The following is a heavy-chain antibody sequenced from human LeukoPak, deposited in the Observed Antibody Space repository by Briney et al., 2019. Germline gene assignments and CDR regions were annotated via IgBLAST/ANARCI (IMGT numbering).Heavy chain of an antibody. CDR2: INHSGST. J-gene: IGHJ4*02. CDR3: ARGRGRRLLRSYFDY. V-gene: IGHV4-34*01. Sequence: SETLSLTCAVYGGSFSGYYWSWIRQPPGKGPEWIGEINHSGSTNYNPSLKSRVTISVGTSKNQFSLKLSSVTAADTAVYYCARGRGRRLLRSYFDYWGQGTLVTVSS. CDR1: GGSFSGYY. D-gene: IGHD1-26*01.